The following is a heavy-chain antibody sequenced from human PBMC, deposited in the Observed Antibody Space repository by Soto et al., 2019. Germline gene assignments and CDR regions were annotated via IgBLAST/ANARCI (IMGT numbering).Heavy chain of an antibody. D-gene: IGHD3-22*01. J-gene: IGHJ4*02. CDR2: ISGSSTYT. Sequence: KPGGSLRLSCEATGFTFTYYYMSWIRQAPGRGLEWVSSISGSSTYTNYADSLEGRFSISRDNARNSLYLQMNSLRAEDTAVYFCARVFRSERHYDASGYFFDDWGRGTLVTVSS. CDR3: ARVFRSERHYDASGYFFDD. V-gene: IGHV3-11*06. CDR1: GFTFTYYY.